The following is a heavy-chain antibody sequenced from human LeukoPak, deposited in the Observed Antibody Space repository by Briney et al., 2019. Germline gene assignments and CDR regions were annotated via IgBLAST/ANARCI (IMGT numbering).Heavy chain of an antibody. CDR3: ARGPSSSGYGNFDY. D-gene: IGHD5-12*01. Sequence: GGSLRLSCAASGFTVSSNYMSWVRQAPGKGLEWVSVIYSGGTTYYADSVKGRFTISRDDSKNTLYLQMNSLRAEDTAVYYCARGPSSSGYGNFDYWGQGTLVTVSS. CDR1: GFTVSSNY. CDR2: IYSGGTT. J-gene: IGHJ4*02. V-gene: IGHV3-66*01.